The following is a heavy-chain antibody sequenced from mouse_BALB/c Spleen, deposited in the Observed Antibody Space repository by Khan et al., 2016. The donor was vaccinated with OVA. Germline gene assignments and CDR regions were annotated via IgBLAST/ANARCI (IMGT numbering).Heavy chain of an antibody. J-gene: IGHJ3*01. V-gene: IGHV1-5*01. Sequence: VRLQQSGTVLARPGASVKMSCKASGYTFTSYWMHWVKQRPGQGLEWIGDIYPGNTDTNYNQKFKGKAKLTAVTSTSTAYMELSSLTNEDSAVYYCTRRNWDVAWCVYWGQGTLVTVSA. CDR1: GYTFTSYW. D-gene: IGHD4-1*01. CDR2: IYPGNTDT. CDR3: TRRNWDVAWCVY.